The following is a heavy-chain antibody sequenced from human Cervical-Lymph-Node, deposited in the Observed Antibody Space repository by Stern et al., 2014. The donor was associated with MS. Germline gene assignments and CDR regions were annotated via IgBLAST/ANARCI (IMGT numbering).Heavy chain of an antibody. CDR2: ISHDGTNT. V-gene: IGHV3-30-3*01. J-gene: IGHJ4*02. Sequence: VQLLESGGGLVQPGKSLRLSCAASGFTFSSFAMHWVRQAQGQGLEWLAGISHDGTNTSYAASVKGRFSISSDKSNNAVYLQISSLRLDDTAVYFCARDPSRFGDNGYLDFWGQGTLVTVSS. D-gene: IGHD3-10*01. CDR3: ARDPSRFGDNGYLDF. CDR1: GFTFSSFA.